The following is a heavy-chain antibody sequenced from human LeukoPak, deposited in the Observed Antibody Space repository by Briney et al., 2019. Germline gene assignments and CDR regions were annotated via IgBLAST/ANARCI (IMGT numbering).Heavy chain of an antibody. D-gene: IGHD6-13*01. V-gene: IGHV3-11*01. Sequence: GGSLRLSCAASGFTFSDYNMNWVRQAPGKGLEWVSYITNGGSTIHHADSVKGRFTISRDNSKNTLYLQMNSLRAEDTAVYYCAKSKGGSSSWYNYWGQGTLVTVSS. J-gene: IGHJ4*02. CDR3: AKSKGGSSSWYNY. CDR1: GFTFSDYN. CDR2: ITNGGSTI.